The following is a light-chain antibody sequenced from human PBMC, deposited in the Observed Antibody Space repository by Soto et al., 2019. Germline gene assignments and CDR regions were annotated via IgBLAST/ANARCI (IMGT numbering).Light chain of an antibody. CDR3: QQYNNWPPNT. Sequence: EIVMTQSPATLSVSPGERATLSCLASQSVSSKLAWYQQKPGQAPRLLIYGASTRATGIPARFSGSGSGTEFTLTISSLQSEDFAVYYCQQYNNWPPNTFGQGTKVEIK. J-gene: IGKJ1*01. CDR2: GAS. V-gene: IGKV3-15*01. CDR1: QSVSSK.